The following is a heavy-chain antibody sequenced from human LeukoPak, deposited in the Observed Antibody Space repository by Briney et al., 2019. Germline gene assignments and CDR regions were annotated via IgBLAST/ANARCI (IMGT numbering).Heavy chain of an antibody. CDR2: IYYSGST. J-gene: IGHJ4*02. CDR1: GGSISSYY. CDR3: ARGGPSNGDGTRLDY. D-gene: IGHD2-8*01. Sequence: SETLSLTCTVSGGSISSYYWSWIRQPPGKGLEWIGYIYYSGSTNYNPSLKSRVTISVDTSKNQFSLKLSSVTAADTAVYYCARGGPSNGDGTRLDYWGQGTLVTVSS. V-gene: IGHV4-59*01.